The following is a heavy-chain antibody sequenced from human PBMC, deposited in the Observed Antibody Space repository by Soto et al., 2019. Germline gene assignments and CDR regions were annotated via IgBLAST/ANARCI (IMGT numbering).Heavy chain of an antibody. V-gene: IGHV3-11*01. CDR2: ISGRSTNT. D-gene: IGHD1-26*01. CDR1: GFDFSDFY. CDR3: ARTAWELGVRFDY. J-gene: IGHJ4*02. Sequence: PGGSLRLSCAASGFDFSDFYMPWIRRPPGRGLEYVAYISGRSTNTYYAASVQGRFTISRDNAKNSLYLQMDGLRVDDTGVYYCARTAWELGVRFDYWGQGALVTVAS.